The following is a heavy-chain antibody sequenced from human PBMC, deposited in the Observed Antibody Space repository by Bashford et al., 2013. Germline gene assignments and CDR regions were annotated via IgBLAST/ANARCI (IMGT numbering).Heavy chain of an antibody. J-gene: IGHJ6*02. CDR3: ASSYVFWSGYYTGYYYYGMDV. CDR2: MNPNSGNT. V-gene: IGHV1-8*03. D-gene: IGHD3-3*01. CDR1: GYTFTSYD. Sequence: VASVKVSCKASGYTFTSYDINWVRQATGQGLEWMGWMNPNSGNTGYAQKFQGRVTITRNTSISTAYMELSSLRSEDTAVYYCASSYVFWSGYYTGYYYYGMDVWGQGTTVTVSS.